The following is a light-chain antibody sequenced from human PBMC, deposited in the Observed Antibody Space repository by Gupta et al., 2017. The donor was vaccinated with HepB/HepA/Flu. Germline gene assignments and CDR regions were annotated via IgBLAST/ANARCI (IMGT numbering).Light chain of an antibody. J-gene: IGLJ3*02. Sequence: QTVVTQESSFSVSPGGTVTLTCGLSSGSVFTSYYASWYQQTPGQAPRTLIYSTNSRSSGVPDRFSGSIVGNKAALTITGAQAEDESDYYCMLDMGYGISVFGGGTKLTVL. CDR3: MLDMGYGISV. V-gene: IGLV8-61*01. CDR2: STN. CDR1: SGSVFTSYY.